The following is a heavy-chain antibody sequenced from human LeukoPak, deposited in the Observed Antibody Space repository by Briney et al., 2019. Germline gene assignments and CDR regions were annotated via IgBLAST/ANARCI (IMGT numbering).Heavy chain of an antibody. CDR3: ARGTSWVAATPFDY. D-gene: IGHD2-15*01. V-gene: IGHV1-69*05. CDR2: IIPIFGTA. J-gene: IGHJ4*02. Sequence: GASVKVSCKASGGTFSSYAISWVRQAPGQGLEWMGGIIPIFGTANYAQKFQGRVTITTDESTSTAYMELSSLRSEDTAVYYCARGTSWVAATPFDYWGQGTLVTVSS. CDR1: GGTFSSYA.